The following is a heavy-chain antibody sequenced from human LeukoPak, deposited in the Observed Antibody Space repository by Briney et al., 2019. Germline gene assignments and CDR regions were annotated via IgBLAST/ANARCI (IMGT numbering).Heavy chain of an antibody. Sequence: SETLSLTCTVSGGSITSDSWSWIRQPPGKGLEWIGYIYYSGSTNYNPSLKSRVTMSVDTSKKQFSLKLSSVTAADTAVYYFARQWTMVAPYWYFDLWGRGTLVTVSS. CDR1: GGSITSDS. V-gene: IGHV4-59*01. CDR3: ARQWTMVAPYWYFDL. D-gene: IGHD4/OR15-4a*01. CDR2: IYYSGST. J-gene: IGHJ2*01.